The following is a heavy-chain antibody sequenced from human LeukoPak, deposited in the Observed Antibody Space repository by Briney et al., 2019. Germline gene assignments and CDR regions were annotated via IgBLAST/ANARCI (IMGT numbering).Heavy chain of an antibody. CDR3: ARAPYGAGSKPYYFDY. V-gene: IGHV4-59*01. Sequence: SETLPLTCTVSGGSISSYYWSWIRQPPGKGLERIGCLYNTGSTNYSPSLKSRVTISVDTSKNQFSLKLSSVTAADTAVYYCARAPYGAGSKPYYFDYWGQGTLVTVSS. CDR2: LYNTGST. CDR1: GGSISSYY. J-gene: IGHJ4*02. D-gene: IGHD3-10*01.